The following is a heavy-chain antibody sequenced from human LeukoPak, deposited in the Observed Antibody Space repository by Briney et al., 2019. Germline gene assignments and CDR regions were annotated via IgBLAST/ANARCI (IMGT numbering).Heavy chain of an antibody. J-gene: IGHJ6*03. CDR1: GYSISSYY. Sequence: SETLSLTCTVYGYSISSYYWSWIRQPPGKGLEWIGYIYYSGSTNYNHSLKSRVTISVDTSKNQFSLKLSSVTAADTAVYYCAREAARPGGYYYYMDVWGKGTTVTVSS. V-gene: IGHV4-59*01. CDR3: AREAARPGGYYYYMDV. D-gene: IGHD2-15*01. CDR2: IYYSGST.